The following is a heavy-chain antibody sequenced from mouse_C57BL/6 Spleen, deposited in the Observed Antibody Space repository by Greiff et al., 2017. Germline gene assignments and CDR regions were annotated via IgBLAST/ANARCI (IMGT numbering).Heavy chain of an antibody. V-gene: IGHV14-4*01. D-gene: IGHD1-1*01. CDR3: TTGTTVASYAMDY. CDR1: GFNIKDDY. J-gene: IGHJ4*01. CDR2: IDPENGDT. Sequence: EVQLVESGAELVRPGASVKLSCTASGFNIKDDYMHWVKQRPEQGLEWIGWIDPENGDTEYASKFQGKATITADTSSNTAYLQLSSLTSEDTAVYYCTTGTTVASYAMDYWGQGTSVTVSS.